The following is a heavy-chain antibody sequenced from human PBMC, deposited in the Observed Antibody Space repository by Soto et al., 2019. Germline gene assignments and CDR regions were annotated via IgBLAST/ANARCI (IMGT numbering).Heavy chain of an antibody. CDR1: GDSVSSSSYY. D-gene: IGHD3-16*01. V-gene: IGHV4-39*01. J-gene: IGHJ4*02. CDR3: ARLHYDTYFDY. CDR2: IYYSGNT. Sequence: SETLSLTCTVSGDSVSSSSYYWAWIRQPPGTGLEWIATIYYSGNTYYNPSLKSRVTISVDTSKNQFSLKLSSVTAADTAVYFCARLHYDTYFDYWGQGTPVTVSS.